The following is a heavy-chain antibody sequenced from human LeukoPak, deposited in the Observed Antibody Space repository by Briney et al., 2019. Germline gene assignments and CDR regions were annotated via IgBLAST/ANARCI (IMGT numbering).Heavy chain of an antibody. D-gene: IGHD1-1*01. Sequence: PGGSLRLSCAASGFTFSSYWMHWVRQAPGKGMVWVSRIKSDGTSTAYADSVKGRFIISRDNARNTLYLQMHVLRDEDTAVYYCARGTSVSTAQVRGFDPWGQGTLVTVSA. CDR1: GFTFSSYW. J-gene: IGHJ5*02. V-gene: IGHV3-74*01. CDR2: IKSDGTST. CDR3: ARGTSVSTAQVRGFDP.